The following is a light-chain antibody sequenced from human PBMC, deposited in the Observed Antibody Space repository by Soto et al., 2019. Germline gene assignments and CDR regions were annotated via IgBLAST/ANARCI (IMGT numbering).Light chain of an antibody. CDR2: DAS. V-gene: IGKV3-20*01. J-gene: IGKJ1*01. CDR1: QSVRSRD. CDR3: QQYGNSRK. Sequence: EVVFTQSPGTLSLSQVERATLSFRASQSVRSRDLAWYQQRPGQAPRLLIYDASSRATGIPDRFSGSGSGTDFTLTISRLEPEDFAVYYCQQYGNSRKFGQGTKVDIK.